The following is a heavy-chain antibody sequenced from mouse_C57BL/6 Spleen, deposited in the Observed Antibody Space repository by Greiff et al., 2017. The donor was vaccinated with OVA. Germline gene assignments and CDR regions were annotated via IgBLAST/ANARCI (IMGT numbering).Heavy chain of an antibody. D-gene: IGHD2-3*01. V-gene: IGHV5-16*01. J-gene: IGHJ4*01. CDR1: GFTFSDYY. CDR3: ARAVDGSYAMDY. Sequence: DVMLVESEGGLVQPGSSMKLSCTASGFTFSDYYMAWVRQVPEKGLEWVANINYDGSSTYYLDSLKSRFIISRDNAKNILYLQMSSLKSEDTATYYCARAVDGSYAMDYWGQGTSVTVSS. CDR2: INYDGSST.